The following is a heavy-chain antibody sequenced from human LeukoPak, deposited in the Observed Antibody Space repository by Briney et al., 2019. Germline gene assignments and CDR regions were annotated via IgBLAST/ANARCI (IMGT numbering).Heavy chain of an antibody. CDR3: ARDGCGGDCYFDY. V-gene: IGHV3-33*01. J-gene: IGHJ4*02. Sequence: GGSLRLSCAASGFTFSSYGTHWVRQAPGKGLEWVAVIWYDGSNKYYVDSVKGRFTISRDNSKNTLYLQMNSLRAEDTAVYYCARDGCGGDCYFDYWGQGTLVTVSS. CDR2: IWYDGSNK. D-gene: IGHD2-21*02. CDR1: GFTFSSYG.